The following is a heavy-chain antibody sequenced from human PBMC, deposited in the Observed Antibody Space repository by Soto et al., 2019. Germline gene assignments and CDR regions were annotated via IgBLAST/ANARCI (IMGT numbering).Heavy chain of an antibody. V-gene: IGHV4-30-2*06. CDR1: GGSITSGGYS. CDR2: IYQSGSA. J-gene: IGHJ6*02. CDR3: ARAFYGVDL. Sequence: SETLSLTCTVSGGSITSGGYSWSWIRQSPGQGLEWIGYIYQSGSAFYNPSLKTRATILVDRSKNQFTLNLTSVTAADAAVYYCARAFYGVDLWGQGTTVTVSS.